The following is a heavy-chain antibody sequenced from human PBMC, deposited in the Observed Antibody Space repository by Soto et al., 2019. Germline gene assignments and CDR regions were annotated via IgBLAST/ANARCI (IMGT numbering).Heavy chain of an antibody. V-gene: IGHV3-30*18. D-gene: IGHD3-22*01. CDR2: ISYDGSNK. CDR1: GFTFSSYG. Sequence: GGSLRLSCAASGFTFSSYGMHWVRQAPGKGLEWVAVISYDGSNKYYADSVKGRFTISRDNSKNTLYLQMNSLRAEDTAVYYCAKDQSYYDSSGPFDYWGQGTLVTVPQ. J-gene: IGHJ4*02. CDR3: AKDQSYYDSSGPFDY.